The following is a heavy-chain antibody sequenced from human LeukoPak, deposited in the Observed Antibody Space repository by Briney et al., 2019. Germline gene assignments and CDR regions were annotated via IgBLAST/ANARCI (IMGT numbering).Heavy chain of an antibody. CDR1: GGSFSGYY. J-gene: IGHJ6*03. CDR2: INHSGST. CDR3: ARGPRALNYYYYMDV. Sequence: SETLSLTCAVYGGSFSGYYWSWIRQPPGKGLEWIGEINHSGSTNYNPSLKSRVTISVDTSKNQFSLKLSSVSAADTAVYYCARGPRALNYYYYMDVWGKGTTVTVSS. V-gene: IGHV4-34*01.